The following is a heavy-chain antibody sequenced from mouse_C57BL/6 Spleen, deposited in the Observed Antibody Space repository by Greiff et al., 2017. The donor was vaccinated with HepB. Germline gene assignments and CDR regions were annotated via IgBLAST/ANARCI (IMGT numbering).Heavy chain of an antibody. D-gene: IGHD1-1*01. V-gene: IGHV1-50*01. Sequence: QVQLQQPGAELVKPGASVKLSCKASGYTFTSYWMQWVKQRPGQGLEWIGEIDPSDSYTNYNQKFKGKATLTVDTSSSTAYMQLSRLTSEDSAVSYCARRGSSIYYYGSYYVDYWGQGTTLTVSS. CDR2: IDPSDSYT. J-gene: IGHJ2*01. CDR3: ARRGSSIYYYGSYYVDY. CDR1: GYTFTSYW.